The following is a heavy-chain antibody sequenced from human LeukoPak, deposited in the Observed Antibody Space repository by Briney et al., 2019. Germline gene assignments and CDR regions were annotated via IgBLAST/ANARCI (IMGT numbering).Heavy chain of an antibody. CDR3: ARSRWPEDL. V-gene: IGHV3-7*01. Sequence: GGSLRLSCAASGFTFSISWMSWVRQAPGKGLEWVANINKDGSETYYVDSVKGRFTISRDNAKNSLSLQMNSLRAEDTAVYYCARSRWPEDLWGRGTLVTVSS. J-gene: IGHJ5*02. CDR2: INKDGSET. CDR1: GFTFSISW. D-gene: IGHD4-23*01.